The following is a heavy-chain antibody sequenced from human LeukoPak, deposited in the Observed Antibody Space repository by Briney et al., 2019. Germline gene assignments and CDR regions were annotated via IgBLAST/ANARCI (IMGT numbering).Heavy chain of an antibody. Sequence: ASVKVSCKVSGYTLTELSMHWVRQAPGKGLEWMGGFDPEDGETIYAQKFQGRVTMTEDTSTDTAYMELSSLRSEDTAVYYCATTPGDDEHYYFDYWGQGTLVTVSS. CDR1: GYTLTELS. CDR3: ATTPGDDEHYYFDY. J-gene: IGHJ4*02. CDR2: FDPEDGET. D-gene: IGHD4-17*01. V-gene: IGHV1-24*01.